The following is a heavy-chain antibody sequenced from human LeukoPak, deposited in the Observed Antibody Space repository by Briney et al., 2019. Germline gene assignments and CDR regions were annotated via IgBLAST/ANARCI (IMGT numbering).Heavy chain of an antibody. CDR2: ISYDGSNK. J-gene: IGHJ4*02. CDR3: AREYSSGWYTGYYFDY. V-gene: IGHV3-30-3*01. Sequence: GGFLRLSCAASGFTFSSYWMSWVRQAPGKGLEWVAVISYDGSNKYYADSVKGRFTISRDNSKNTLYLQMNSLRAEDTAVYYCAREYSSGWYTGYYFDYWGQGTLVTVSS. D-gene: IGHD6-19*01. CDR1: GFTFSSYW.